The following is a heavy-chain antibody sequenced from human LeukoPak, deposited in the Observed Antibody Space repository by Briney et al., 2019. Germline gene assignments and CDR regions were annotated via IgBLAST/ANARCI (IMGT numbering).Heavy chain of an antibody. CDR3: ARGRVVVITEDAFDV. J-gene: IGHJ3*01. CDR1: EFTFSSYG. D-gene: IGHD3-22*01. CDR2: ISGSGDRT. V-gene: IGHV3-23*01. Sequence: GGSLRLSCAASEFTFSSYGMSWVRQAPGKGLEWVSTISGSGDRTYYADSEKGRFTISRDNSKNTVYLQMNSLRAEDTAVYYCARGRVVVITEDAFDVWGQGTMVTISS.